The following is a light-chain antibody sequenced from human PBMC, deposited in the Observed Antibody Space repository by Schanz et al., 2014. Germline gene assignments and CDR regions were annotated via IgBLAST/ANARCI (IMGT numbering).Light chain of an antibody. Sequence: QSALTQPPSASGSPGQSVTISCTGTSSDVGSYNLVSWYQQHPGKAPKLIIYDVSKWPSGVSNRFSGSKSGNTASLTISGLQAEDEADYYCCSYVGHSTVLFGGGTKLTVL. J-gene: IGLJ2*01. CDR1: SSDVGSYNL. V-gene: IGLV2-23*02. CDR2: DVS. CDR3: CSYVGHSTVL.